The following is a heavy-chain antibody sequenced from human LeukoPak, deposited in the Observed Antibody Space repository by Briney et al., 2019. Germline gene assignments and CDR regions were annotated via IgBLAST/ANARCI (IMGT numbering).Heavy chain of an antibody. CDR1: GYNFPAYF. CDR2: INPNGGDT. V-gene: IGHV1-2*06. CDR3: ARVGFTTSWSNFDY. D-gene: IGHD2-2*01. J-gene: IGHJ4*02. Sequence: ASVKVSCKAAGYNFPAYFVHWVRQAPGQGLEWMGRINPNGGDTNYAQKFQGRVTMASDTSISTAYMELSSLISDDTAVYYCARVGFTTSWSNFDYWGQGTPVTVSS.